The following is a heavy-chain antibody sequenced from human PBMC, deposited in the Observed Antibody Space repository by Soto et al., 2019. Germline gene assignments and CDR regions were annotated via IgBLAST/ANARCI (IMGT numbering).Heavy chain of an antibody. CDR1: GGSFSGYY. V-gene: IGHV4-34*01. CDR3: ATKQVLLWFGERDAFDI. J-gene: IGHJ3*02. CDR2: INHSGST. D-gene: IGHD3-10*01. Sequence: SETLSLTCAVYGGSFSGYYWNWIRQPPGKGLEWIGEINHSGSTNYNPSLKSRVTISVDTSKNQFSLKLSSVTAADTAVYYCATKQVLLWFGERDAFDIWGQGTMVT.